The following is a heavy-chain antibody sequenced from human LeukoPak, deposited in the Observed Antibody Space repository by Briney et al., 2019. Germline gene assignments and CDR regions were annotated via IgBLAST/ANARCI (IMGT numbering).Heavy chain of an antibody. CDR2: INHSGST. J-gene: IGHJ4*02. CDR3: ARGRRGITIFGVVTSYYFDY. D-gene: IGHD3-3*01. CDR1: GGSFSGYY. V-gene: IGHV4-34*01. Sequence: SETLSLTCAVYGGSFSGYYWSWIRQPPGKGLEWIGEINHSGSTNYNPSLKSRVTISVDTSENQFSLKLSSVTAADTAVYYCARGRRGITIFGVVTSYYFDYRGQGTLVTVSS.